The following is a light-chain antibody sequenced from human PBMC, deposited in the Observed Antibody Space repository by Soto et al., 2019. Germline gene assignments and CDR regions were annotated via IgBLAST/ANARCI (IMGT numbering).Light chain of an antibody. CDR1: HDITSY. Sequence: DIQMTQSPSSLSASVGDRVTITCQASHDITSYLNWYQHKPGKAPKLLIYDASILEAGVPSRYSGSVCGTDFTFSISILQPEDGATYYCQKFYQLPIFGPGTTVDLK. CDR3: QKFYQLPI. J-gene: IGKJ3*01. V-gene: IGKV1-33*01. CDR2: DAS.